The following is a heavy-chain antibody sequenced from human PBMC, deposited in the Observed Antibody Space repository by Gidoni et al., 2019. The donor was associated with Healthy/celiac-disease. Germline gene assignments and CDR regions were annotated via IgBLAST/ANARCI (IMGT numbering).Heavy chain of an antibody. Sequence: QVQLQPWGAGLLTPSETLSLTCAVYGGSISGYYWSGLRQPPAKGLESIGEIKHRGSTNYNPSLKSLVTISVDTSKNQFSLKLSSATAADTAVYYCARGRNYYDSSGYYYGYWGQGTLVTVSS. CDR1: GGSISGYY. V-gene: IGHV4-34*01. D-gene: IGHD3-22*01. CDR2: IKHRGST. J-gene: IGHJ4*02. CDR3: ARGRNYYDSSGYYYGY.